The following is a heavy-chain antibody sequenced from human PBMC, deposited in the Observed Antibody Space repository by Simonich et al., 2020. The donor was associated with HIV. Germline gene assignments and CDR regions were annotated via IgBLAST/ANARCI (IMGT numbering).Heavy chain of an antibody. D-gene: IGHD2-2*01. CDR3: ARGFYQRLYYFDY. J-gene: IGHJ4*02. CDR1: GGSFSGYY. V-gene: IGHV4-34*01. Sequence: QVQLQQWGAGLLKPSETLSLTCAVYGGSFSGYYWSWIRQPPGKGLEWIGEINHSESTNYTPSPKSRVTISVDTSKNQFSLKLSSVTAADTAVYYCARGFYQRLYYFDYWGQGTLVTVSS. CDR2: INHSEST.